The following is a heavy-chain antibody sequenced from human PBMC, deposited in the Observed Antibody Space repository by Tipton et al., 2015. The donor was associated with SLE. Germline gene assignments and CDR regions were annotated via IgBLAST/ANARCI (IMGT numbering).Heavy chain of an antibody. CDR2: INHSGST. Sequence: TLSLTCAVYGGSFSGYYWSWIRQPPGKGLEWIGEINHSGSTYYNPSLKSRVTISVDTSKNQFSLKLSSVTAADTAVYYCARVFKEGYTGGLRAFDIWGQGTMVTVSS. V-gene: IGHV4-34*01. CDR1: GGSFSGYY. D-gene: IGHD3-16*02. J-gene: IGHJ3*02. CDR3: ARVFKEGYTGGLRAFDI.